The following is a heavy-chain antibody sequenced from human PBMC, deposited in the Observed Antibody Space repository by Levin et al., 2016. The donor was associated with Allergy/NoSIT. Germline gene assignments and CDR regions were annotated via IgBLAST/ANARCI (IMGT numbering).Heavy chain of an antibody. CDR1: GFTFKDAW. D-gene: IGHD3/OR15-3a*01. V-gene: IGHV3-15*01. CDR3: YTLVEFWNGLTKYYFDY. Sequence: GGSLRLSCVASGFTFKDAWMSWVRQAPGKGLEWIGHVKSKTDGGATDYAAPVTGRFTISRDDSKDTLYLQMHSLKSEDTAVYYCYTLVEFWNGLTKYYFDYWGQGTQVTVSS. J-gene: IGHJ4*02. CDR2: VKSKTDGGAT.